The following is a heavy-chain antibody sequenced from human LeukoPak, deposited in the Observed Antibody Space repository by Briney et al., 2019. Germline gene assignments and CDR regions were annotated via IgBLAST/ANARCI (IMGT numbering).Heavy chain of an antibody. Sequence: SQTLSLTCAIAGDCVSSNSGTWNWIRQSPSRGLEWLGRTYYRSKWYNDYAVSVQSRITINPDTSKNHFSLQLSSVTPEDTAVYFCARGKSKRLDVWGQGTTVTVSS. V-gene: IGHV6-1*01. CDR1: GDCVSSNSGT. CDR2: TYYRSKWYN. CDR3: ARGKSKRLDV. D-gene: IGHD5/OR15-5a*01. J-gene: IGHJ6*02.